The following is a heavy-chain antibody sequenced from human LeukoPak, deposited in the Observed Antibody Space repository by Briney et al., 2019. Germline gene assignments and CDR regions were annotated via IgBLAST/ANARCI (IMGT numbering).Heavy chain of an antibody. J-gene: IGHJ4*02. CDR3: AKDQEGYSSSWYYDY. Sequence: GGSLRLPCAASGFTFSSYAMSWVRQAPGKGLEWVSAISGSGGSTYYADSVKGRFTISRDNSKNTLYLQMNSLRAEDTAVYYCAKDQEGYSSSWYYDYWGQGTLVTVSS. CDR1: GFTFSSYA. V-gene: IGHV3-23*01. D-gene: IGHD6-13*01. CDR2: ISGSGGST.